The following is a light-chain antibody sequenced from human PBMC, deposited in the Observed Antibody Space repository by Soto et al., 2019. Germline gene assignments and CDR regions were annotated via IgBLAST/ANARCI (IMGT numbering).Light chain of an antibody. CDR1: SSNIGSNY. J-gene: IGLJ7*01. CDR3: AAWDDSLSGPV. CDR2: RNN. Sequence: QLVLTQPPSASGTPGQRVTISCSGSSSNIGSNYVYWYQQLPGTAPKLLIYRNNQRPSGVPDRFSGSKSGTSASLAISGPRFGDEGGYYCAAWDDSLSGPVFGGGTQLTVL. V-gene: IGLV1-47*01.